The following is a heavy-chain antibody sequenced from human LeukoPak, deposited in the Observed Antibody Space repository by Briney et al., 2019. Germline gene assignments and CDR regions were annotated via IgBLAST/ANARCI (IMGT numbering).Heavy chain of an antibody. CDR3: ARDFWNEPSKYFDY. J-gene: IGHJ4*02. Sequence: GGSLRPSCSASGLTFGSYGMHWVRQAPGKGLEWVALIWYHGNDVDYADSVKGRFTISRDNSKNTLYLQMNSVRAEDTAVYFCARDFWNEPSKYFDYWGQGTLVTVSS. CDR2: IWYHGNDV. V-gene: IGHV3-33*01. D-gene: IGHD3-3*01. CDR1: GLTFGSYG.